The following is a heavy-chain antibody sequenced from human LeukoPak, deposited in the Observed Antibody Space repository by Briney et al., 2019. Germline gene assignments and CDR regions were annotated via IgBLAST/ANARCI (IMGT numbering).Heavy chain of an antibody. V-gene: IGHV5-51*01. CDR1: GYNFTTKW. CDR3: ARHESVFSMDV. Sequence: GESLKISCQGSGYNFTTKWIGWVRQMPGKGLEWMGIIYPGDSKTIYSPSFQGQVFISADRSIRTAHLQWRSLKASDTAMYYCARHESVFSMDVWGQGTTVTVSS. CDR2: IYPGDSKT. J-gene: IGHJ6*02.